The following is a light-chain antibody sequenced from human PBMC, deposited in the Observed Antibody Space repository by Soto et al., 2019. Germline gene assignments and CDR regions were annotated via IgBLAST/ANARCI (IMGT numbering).Light chain of an antibody. CDR3: QQSYRTPIT. Sequence: DIQMTQTPSSLSASVGDRVTITCRASQSISSYLNGYQQKPGKAPKLLIYAASSLQSGVTSRFSGSGSGTDITLTISSLQPEDCATYYGQQSYRTPITFGQGTKLEIK. V-gene: IGKV1-39*01. CDR1: QSISSY. J-gene: IGKJ2*01. CDR2: AAS.